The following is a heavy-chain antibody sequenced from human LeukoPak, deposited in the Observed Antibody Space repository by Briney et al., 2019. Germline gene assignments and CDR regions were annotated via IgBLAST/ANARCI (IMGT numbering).Heavy chain of an antibody. CDR3: ARDFGWAFDY. Sequence: DPGGSLRLSCAASGFTFSSYAMSWVRQAPGKGLEWVSAISGSGGSTYYADSVKGRFTISRDNSKNSLYLQMNSLRDEDTAVYYCARDFGWAFDYWGQGALVTVSS. V-gene: IGHV3-23*01. CDR1: GFTFSSYA. D-gene: IGHD6-19*01. CDR2: ISGSGGST. J-gene: IGHJ4*02.